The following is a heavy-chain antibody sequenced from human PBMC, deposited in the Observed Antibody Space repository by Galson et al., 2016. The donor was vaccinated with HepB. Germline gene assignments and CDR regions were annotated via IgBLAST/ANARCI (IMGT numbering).Heavy chain of an antibody. CDR3: AGSGAVGVSPWFYH. CDR2: IFPGDSDT. Sequence: QSGAEVKKPGESLKISCKGSGYIFSKYWIGWVRHMPGQGLEWMGIIFPGDSDTRYNPSLQGQVTMSVDKSINTAYLQWSSLKASDTAMYYCAGSGAVGVSPWFYHWGRGTPVTVSS. D-gene: IGHD6-19*01. J-gene: IGHJ5*02. V-gene: IGHV5-51*01. CDR1: GYIFSKYW.